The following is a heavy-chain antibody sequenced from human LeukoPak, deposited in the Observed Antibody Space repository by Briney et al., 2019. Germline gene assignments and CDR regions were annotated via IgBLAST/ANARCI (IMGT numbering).Heavy chain of an antibody. Sequence: GGSLRLSCAASGFTFSTYAMTWVRQAPGQGLEWVSSITANGESTYYADSVKGRFTISRDNSKNTLYLQMNSLRADDTAVYHCARDSGSYLQPTDYWGQGTLVTVSS. CDR1: GFTFSTYA. D-gene: IGHD1-26*01. V-gene: IGHV3-23*01. CDR2: ITANGEST. CDR3: ARDSGSYLQPTDY. J-gene: IGHJ4*02.